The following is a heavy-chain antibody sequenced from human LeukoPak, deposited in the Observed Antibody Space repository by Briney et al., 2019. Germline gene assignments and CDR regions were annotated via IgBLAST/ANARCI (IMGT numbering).Heavy chain of an antibody. CDR1: GFTFSSYA. Sequence: GGSLRLSCAASGFTFSSYAMSWVRQAPGKGVEGVSGISTSGGSTSYADSVKGRFTISRDNPRKALYMQMNSLRAEDTAVYYCAIMHRYYDGSGYWVQRGQGTLGTVSS. J-gene: IGHJ4*02. CDR3: AIMHRYYDGSGYWVQ. V-gene: IGHV3-23*01. CDR2: ISTSGGST. D-gene: IGHD3-22*01.